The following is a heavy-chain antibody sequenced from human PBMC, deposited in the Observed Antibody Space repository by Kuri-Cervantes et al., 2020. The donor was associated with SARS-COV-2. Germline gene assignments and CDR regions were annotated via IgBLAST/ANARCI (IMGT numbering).Heavy chain of an antibody. CDR3: AVYCSSTSCYNQ. J-gene: IGHJ4*02. CDR1: GYTFTGYY. Sequence: ASVKVSCKASGYTFTGYYMHWVRQAPGQGLEWMGWINPNSGGTNYAQKFQGRVTMIRDTSISTAYMELSRLRSDDTAVYYCAVYCSSTSCYNQWGQGTLVTVSS. D-gene: IGHD2-2*02. CDR2: INPNSGGT. V-gene: IGHV1-2*02.